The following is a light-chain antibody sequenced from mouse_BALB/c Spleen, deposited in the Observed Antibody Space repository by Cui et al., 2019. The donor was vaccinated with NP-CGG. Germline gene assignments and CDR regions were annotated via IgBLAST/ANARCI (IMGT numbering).Light chain of an antibody. V-gene: IGLV1*01. CDR3: ALWYSNHWV. J-gene: IGLJ1*01. CDR2: GTN. CDR1: TGTVTTSNY. Sequence: AVLTQESALTTSPGETVTLTCRSSTGTVTTSNYANWVQEKPDHLFTGLIGGTNNRAPGVPARFSGSLIGDKAALTITGAQTEDGAIYFCALWYSNHWVFGGGTKLTVL.